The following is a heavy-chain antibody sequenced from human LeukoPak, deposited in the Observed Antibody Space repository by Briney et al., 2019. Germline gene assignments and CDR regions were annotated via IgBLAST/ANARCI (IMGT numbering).Heavy chain of an antibody. CDR3: ALGGFRYGSGY. CDR1: GFTFSSYW. CDR2: INNDGSVT. Sequence: GGSLRLSCAASGFTFSSYWMHWVRQAPGKGLVWVSRINNDGSVTSYEDAVKGRFTISRDNAKNTLYLQMNSLRGEDTAVYYCALGGFRYGSGYWGQGTLVTVS. V-gene: IGHV3-74*01. D-gene: IGHD3-10*01. J-gene: IGHJ4*02.